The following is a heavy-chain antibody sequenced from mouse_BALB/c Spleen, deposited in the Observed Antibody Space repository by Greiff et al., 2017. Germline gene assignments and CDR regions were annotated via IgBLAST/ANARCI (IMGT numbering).Heavy chain of an antibody. CDR2: ISYSGST. D-gene: IGHD2-10*02. CDR1: GDSITSGY. J-gene: IGHJ4*01. V-gene: IGHV3-8*02. Sequence: EVQLVESGPSLVKPSQTLSLTCSVTGDSITSGYWNWIRKFPGNKLEYMGYISYSGSTYYNPSLKSRISITRDTSKNQYYLQLNSVTTEDTATYYCARDGVEYGNVYAMDYWGQGTSVTVSS. CDR3: ARDGVEYGNVYAMDY.